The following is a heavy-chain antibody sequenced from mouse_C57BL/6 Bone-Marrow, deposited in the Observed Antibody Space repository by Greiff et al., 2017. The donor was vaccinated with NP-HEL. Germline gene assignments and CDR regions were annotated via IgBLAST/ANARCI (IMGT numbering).Heavy chain of an antibody. CDR2: ISSGGSYT. V-gene: IGHV5-6*01. CDR3: ARCRSFFMDD. Sequence: EVKLVESGGDLVKPGGSLKLSCAASGFTFSSYGMSWVRQTPDKRLEWVGTISSGGSYTYYPDSVKGRFTISRDNAKNTRYLQMSSLKSEDTAMYYCARCRSFFMDDWGQGTSVTVSS. J-gene: IGHJ4*01. CDR1: GFTFSSYG.